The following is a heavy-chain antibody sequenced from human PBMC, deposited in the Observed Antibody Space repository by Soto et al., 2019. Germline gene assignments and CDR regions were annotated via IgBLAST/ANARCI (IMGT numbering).Heavy chain of an antibody. Sequence: GGSLRLSCAASGFTFDDYTMHWVRQAPGKGLEWVSLISWDGGSTYYADSVKGRFTISRDNSKNSLYLQMNCLRTEDTALYYCAQNEAFDIWGQGTMVTVSS. CDR2: ISWDGGST. CDR1: GFTFDDYT. CDR3: AQNEAFDI. D-gene: IGHD1-1*01. V-gene: IGHV3-43*01. J-gene: IGHJ3*02.